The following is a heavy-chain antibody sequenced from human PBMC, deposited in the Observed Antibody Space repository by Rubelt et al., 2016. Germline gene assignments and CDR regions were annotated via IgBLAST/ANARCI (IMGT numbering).Heavy chain of an antibody. CDR2: NNTNTGNR. V-gene: IGHV7-4-1*02. CDR1: GCTFSSYA. CDR3: ARDVDRSDGFDI. D-gene: IGHD1-26*01. J-gene: IGHJ3*02. Sequence: QVELVQSGAEVKKPGSSVKVSCKASGCTFSSYAISWVRQAPGQGLKWMGGNNTNTGNRRCVRYVAGPIVFSLDTAISPTDLQISRLKGEDTGGYYCARDVDRSDGFDIWGQGTMVTVSS.